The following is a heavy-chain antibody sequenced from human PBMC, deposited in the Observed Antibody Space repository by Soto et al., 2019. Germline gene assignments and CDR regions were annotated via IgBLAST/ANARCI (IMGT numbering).Heavy chain of an antibody. CDR2: ISGSGGST. J-gene: IGHJ4*02. Sequence: GGSLRLSCAASGFTFSSYAMSWVRQAPGKWLEWVSAISGSGGSTYYADSVKGRFTISRDNSKNTLYLQMNSLRAEDTAVYYCAKSGYYDSILVRFGYYYFDYWGQGXLVTVYS. V-gene: IGHV3-23*01. D-gene: IGHD3-22*01. CDR1: GFTFSSYA. CDR3: AKSGYYDSILVRFGYYYFDY.